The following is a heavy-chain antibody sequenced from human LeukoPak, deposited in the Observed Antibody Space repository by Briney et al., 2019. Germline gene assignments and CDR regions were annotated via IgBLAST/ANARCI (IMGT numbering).Heavy chain of an antibody. J-gene: IGHJ4*02. CDR3: ARPLSAYCSSTSCRDY. CDR2: IYYSGST. Sequence: SETLSLTCTVSGGSISSSSYYWGWIRQPPGKGLEWIGSIYYSGSTYYNPSLKSRVTISVDTSKNQFSLKLSSVTAADTAVYYCARPLSAYCSSTSCRDYWGQGTLVTVPS. CDR1: GGSISSSSYY. D-gene: IGHD2-2*01. V-gene: IGHV4-39*01.